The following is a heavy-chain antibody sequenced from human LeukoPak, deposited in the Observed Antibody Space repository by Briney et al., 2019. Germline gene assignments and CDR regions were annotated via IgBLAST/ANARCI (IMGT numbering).Heavy chain of an antibody. CDR2: FNHSGST. CDR1: VGSFSGYY. Sequence: SETLSLTCAVYVGSFSGYYWSWLREPPGKGREWIGEFNHSGSTNYNPPLKSRVAISVDTSKHQFPLKLSSVTAADTAVYYCASGYCGGACQLGGVDMWGQGTMVTVSS. J-gene: IGHJ3*02. D-gene: IGHD2-21*02. CDR3: ASGYCGGACQLGGVDM. V-gene: IGHV4-34*01.